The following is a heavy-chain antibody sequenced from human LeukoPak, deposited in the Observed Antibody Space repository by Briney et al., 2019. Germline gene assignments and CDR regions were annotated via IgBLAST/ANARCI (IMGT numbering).Heavy chain of an antibody. CDR2: IYYSGST. CDR3: ARRYSSPYYYYGMDV. J-gene: IGHJ6*02. Sequence: SETLSLTCTVSGGSISSSSYYWGWIRQPPGKGLEWIGSIYYSGSTYYNPSLMSRVTISVDTSKNQFSLKLSSVTAADAAVYYCARRYSSPYYYYGMDVWGQGTTVTVSS. D-gene: IGHD6-13*01. V-gene: IGHV4-39*01. CDR1: GGSISSSSYY.